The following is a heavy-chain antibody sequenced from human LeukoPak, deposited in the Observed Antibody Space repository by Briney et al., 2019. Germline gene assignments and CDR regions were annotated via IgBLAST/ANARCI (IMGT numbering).Heavy chain of an antibody. J-gene: IGHJ5*02. Sequence: GGSLRPSCAASGFTFSSYAMSWVRQAPGKGLEWVSAISGSGGSTYYADSVKGRFTISRDNSKNTLYLQMNSLRAEDTAVYYCAKAPDFWSGYYNWFDPWGQGTLVTVSS. D-gene: IGHD3-3*01. CDR1: GFTFSSYA. CDR3: AKAPDFWSGYYNWFDP. CDR2: ISGSGGST. V-gene: IGHV3-23*01.